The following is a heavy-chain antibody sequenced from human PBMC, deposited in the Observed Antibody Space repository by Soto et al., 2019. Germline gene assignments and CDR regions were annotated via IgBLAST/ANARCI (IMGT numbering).Heavy chain of an antibody. CDR1: GGTFSSYA. D-gene: IGHD2-2*01. Sequence: ASVKVSCKASGGTFSSYAISWVRQAPGQGLEWMGGIIPIFGTANYAQKFQGRVTITADESTSTAYMELSSLRSEDTAVYYCARASDCSSTSCSPTYGMDVWGQGTTVTVSS. CDR2: IIPIFGTA. CDR3: ARASDCSSTSCSPTYGMDV. J-gene: IGHJ6*02. V-gene: IGHV1-69*13.